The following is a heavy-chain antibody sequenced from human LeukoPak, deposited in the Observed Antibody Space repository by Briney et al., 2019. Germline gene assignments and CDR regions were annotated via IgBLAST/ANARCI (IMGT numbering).Heavy chain of an antibody. Sequence: SETLSLTCTVSGGSISSYYWSWIRQPPGKGLEWIGYIYYSGGTNYNPSLKSRVTISVDTSKNQFSLKLSSVTAADTAVYYCARVHRGTFDIWGQGTMVTVSS. CDR3: ARVHRGTFDI. J-gene: IGHJ3*02. V-gene: IGHV4-59*01. CDR1: GGSISSYY. CDR2: IYYSGGT.